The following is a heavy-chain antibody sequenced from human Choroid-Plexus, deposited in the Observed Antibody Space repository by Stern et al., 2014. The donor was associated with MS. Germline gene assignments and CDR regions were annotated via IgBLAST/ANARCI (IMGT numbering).Heavy chain of an antibody. V-gene: IGHV3-30*18. CDR2: VSYDGINK. CDR3: AKDRQYLTYFFDH. Sequence: QVQLVQSGGGVVQPGRPLRLSCVASGFTFGSCAMHWVRQAPGKGLEWVAGVSYDGINKYYADSVKGPFTISRDNSQNTLYIQMSSLRPEDTAVYYCAKDRQYLTYFFDHWGQGSLVTVSS. CDR1: GFTFGSCA. D-gene: IGHD2/OR15-2a*01. J-gene: IGHJ5*02.